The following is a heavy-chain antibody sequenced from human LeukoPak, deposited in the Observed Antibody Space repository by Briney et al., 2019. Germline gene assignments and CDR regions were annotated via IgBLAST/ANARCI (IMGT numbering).Heavy chain of an antibody. J-gene: IGHJ6*03. CDR3: ARFAAGDSYYYYMDV. Sequence: GGSLRLSCAASGFTFSSYTMNWVRQPPGKGLEWVSNIGTSSTTIYYADSVKGRFTISRDNAKNSLYLQMNSLRADDTAVYYCARFAAGDSYYYYMDVWGKGTTVTVSS. CDR1: GFTFSSYT. D-gene: IGHD3-10*01. CDR2: IGTSSTTI. V-gene: IGHV3-48*01.